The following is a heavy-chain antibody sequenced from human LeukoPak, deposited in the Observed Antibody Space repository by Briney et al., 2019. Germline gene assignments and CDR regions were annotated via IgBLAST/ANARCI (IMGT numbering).Heavy chain of an antibody. CDR1: GGSVSSSTYY. CDR2: GYYSGGT. CDR3: ARTNYYASASHVDY. Sequence: SETLSLTCTVSGGSVSSSTYYWGWIRQPPGKGLEWIGGGYYSGGTYYNPSLKSRVTISVDTSKNQFSLELSSVAAADTAVYYCARTNYYASASHVDYWGQGIRVPVSS. J-gene: IGHJ4*02. V-gene: IGHV4-39*01. D-gene: IGHD3-10*01.